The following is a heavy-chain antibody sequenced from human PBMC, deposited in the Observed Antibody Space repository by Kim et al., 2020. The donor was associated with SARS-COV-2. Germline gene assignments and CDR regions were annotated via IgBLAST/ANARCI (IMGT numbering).Heavy chain of an antibody. J-gene: IGHJ6*02. V-gene: IGHV3-72*01. CDR3: ARDTATAMDV. Sequence: YATSVKGSFIVSRGDSKNSLYLHMNSLRTEDTAVYYCARDTATAMDVWGQGTTVTVSS. D-gene: IGHD5-18*01.